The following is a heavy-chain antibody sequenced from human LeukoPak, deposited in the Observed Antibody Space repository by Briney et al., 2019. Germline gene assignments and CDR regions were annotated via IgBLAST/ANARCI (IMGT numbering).Heavy chain of an antibody. Sequence: GGSLRLSCAASGFTFTIYVMHWVRQAPGKGLQWVALISYDGSNKYYADSVKGRFTISRDNSKNTLYLQMNSLRAEDTSVYYCARPRGAAAGTFGFDPWGQGTLVTVSS. J-gene: IGHJ5*02. V-gene: IGHV3-30*03. CDR3: ARPRGAAAGTFGFDP. CDR1: GFTFTIYV. CDR2: ISYDGSNK. D-gene: IGHD6-13*01.